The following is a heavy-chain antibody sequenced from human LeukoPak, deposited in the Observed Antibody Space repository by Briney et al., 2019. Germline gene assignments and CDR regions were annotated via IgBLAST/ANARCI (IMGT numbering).Heavy chain of an antibody. V-gene: IGHV4-4*02. D-gene: IGHD4-17*01. CDR3: ARDPYGDYDHYFDY. Sequence: SETLSLTCAVSGGSISSSNWWSWVRQPPGKGLEWIGEIYHSGSTNYNPSLKSRVTISVDKSKNQFSLKLSSVTAADTAVYYCARDPYGDYDHYFDYWGQGTLVTVSS. J-gene: IGHJ4*02. CDR1: GGSISSSNW. CDR2: IYHSGST.